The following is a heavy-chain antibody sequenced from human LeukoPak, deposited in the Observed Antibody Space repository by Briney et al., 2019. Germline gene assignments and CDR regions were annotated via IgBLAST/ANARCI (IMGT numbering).Heavy chain of an antibody. J-gene: IGHJ4*02. D-gene: IGHD3-22*01. CDR1: GFTFSSYA. V-gene: IGHV3-23*01. Sequence: GGSLRLSCAASGFTFSSYAMSWVRQAPGKGLEWVSAISGSGGSTYYADSVKGRFTISRDNSKNTLYLQMNSLRAEDTAVYYCAKVMIVVLITTTGCFDYWGQGTLVTVSS. CDR2: ISGSGGST. CDR3: AKVMIVVLITTTGCFDY.